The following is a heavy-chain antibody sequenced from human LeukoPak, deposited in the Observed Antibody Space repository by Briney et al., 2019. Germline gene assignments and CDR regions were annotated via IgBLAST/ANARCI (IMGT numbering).Heavy chain of an antibody. CDR3: ARGHYDVLAASYKWTPDY. V-gene: IGHV3-21*01. D-gene: IGHD3-9*01. J-gene: IGHJ4*02. CDR1: GFTFNTFN. Sequence: GGSLRLSCAASGFTFNTFNMNWVRQAPGKGLEWVSCITSGGDYIYYADSVKGRFTTSRDNAKNSLSLQPNSLRVEDTAVYYCARGHYDVLAASYKWTPDYWGQGTLVTVSS. CDR2: ITSGGDYI.